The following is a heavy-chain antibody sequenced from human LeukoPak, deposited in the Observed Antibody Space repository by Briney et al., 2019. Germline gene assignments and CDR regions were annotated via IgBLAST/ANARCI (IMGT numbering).Heavy chain of an antibody. Sequence: GESLKISCKGSGYSFTNYWIGWVRQMPGKDLEWMGIIYPGDSRTKYGPSFQGQVTISADKSISTAYLQWSSLKASDTAMYYCARVYDSSGYFPPFGYWGQGTLVTVSS. J-gene: IGHJ4*02. V-gene: IGHV5-51*01. CDR3: ARVYDSSGYFPPFGY. D-gene: IGHD3-22*01. CDR1: GYSFTNYW. CDR2: IYPGDSRT.